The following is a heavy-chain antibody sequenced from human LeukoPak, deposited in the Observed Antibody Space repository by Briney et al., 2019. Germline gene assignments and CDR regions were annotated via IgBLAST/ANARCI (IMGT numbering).Heavy chain of an antibody. V-gene: IGHV3-30-3*01. CDR3: ARDFSAYYFDY. D-gene: IGHD3-3*01. Sequence: GGSLRLSCGASGFTFSSYAMHWVRQAPGKGLEWVAVISYDGSNKYYADSVKGRFTISRDNSKNTLYLQMNSLRAEDTAVCYCARDFSAYYFDYWGQGTLVTVSS. CDR1: GFTFSSYA. J-gene: IGHJ4*02. CDR2: ISYDGSNK.